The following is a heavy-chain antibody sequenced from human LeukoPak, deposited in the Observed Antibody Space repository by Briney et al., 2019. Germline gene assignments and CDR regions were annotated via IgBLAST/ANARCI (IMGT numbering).Heavy chain of an antibody. V-gene: IGHV3-30*02. J-gene: IGHJ4*02. CDR2: IRYDGSSR. CDR1: GFMFSDHG. D-gene: IGHD1-26*01. Sequence: GGSLKLSCEASGFMFSDHGMHWVRQAPGKGLEWLTFIRYDGSSRYYADSVKGRFTISRDNAKNSLYLQMNSLRAEDTAVYYCARRRDSGSLQHFDYWGQGTLVTVSS. CDR3: ARRRDSGSLQHFDY.